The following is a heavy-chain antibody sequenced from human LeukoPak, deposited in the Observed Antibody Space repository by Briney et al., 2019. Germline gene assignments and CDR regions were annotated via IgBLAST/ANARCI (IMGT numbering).Heavy chain of an antibody. V-gene: IGHV3-53*01. D-gene: IGHD3-10*01. Sequence: GGSLRLSCAASGFTFSGYAMSWVRQAPGKGLEWVSIIYSGGTTYYADSVKGRFTISRDNSKNTLYLQMSSLRAEDTAVYYCARDLRYYASDSYYNGDSGMDVWGQGTTVTVPS. CDR2: IYSGGTT. CDR3: ARDLRYYASDSYYNGDSGMDV. CDR1: GFTFSGYA. J-gene: IGHJ6*02.